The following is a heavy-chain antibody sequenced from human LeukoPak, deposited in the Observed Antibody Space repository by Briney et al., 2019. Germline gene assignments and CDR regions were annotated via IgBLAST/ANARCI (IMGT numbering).Heavy chain of an antibody. CDR3: ARGGKLGGL. CDR2: IYTSGST. CDR1: GESFSKYY. J-gene: IGHJ4*02. D-gene: IGHD7-27*01. Sequence: PSETLSLTCAVYGESFSKYYWSWIRQPPGKGLEWIGRIYTSGSTNYNPSLKSRVTISVDTSKNQFSLKLSSVTAADTAVYYCARGGKLGGLWGQGTLVTVSS. V-gene: IGHV4-4*08.